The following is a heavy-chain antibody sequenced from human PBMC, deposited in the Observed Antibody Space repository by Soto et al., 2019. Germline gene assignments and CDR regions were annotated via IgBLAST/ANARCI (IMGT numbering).Heavy chain of an antibody. Sequence: GRSLRLSCAASGFSFSTYVMQWVRQAPGKGLEWVAEIWYDGSNDFYSDSVKGRLTISRDNAKNTLFLQMNSLRAEDTAMYYCGRGYNYADYWGQGTQVTVSS. V-gene: IGHV3-33*01. CDR1: GFSFSTYV. CDR3: GRGYNYADY. J-gene: IGHJ4*02. D-gene: IGHD5-18*01. CDR2: IWYDGSND.